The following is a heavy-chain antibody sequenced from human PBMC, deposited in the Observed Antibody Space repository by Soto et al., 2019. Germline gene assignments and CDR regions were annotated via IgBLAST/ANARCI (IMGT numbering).Heavy chain of an antibody. J-gene: IGHJ4*02. Sequence: EVQLVDSGGGLVQPGGSLRLSCVASGFTFSNYWMTWVRQAPGKGLEWVANIKQDGSEKYYVDSVKGRFTISRDNAKNSLYMQMSSLRDEDTAFYFCVRGGVGGRRGFDFWGQGTLVTVSS. CDR2: IKQDGSEK. CDR3: VRGGVGGRRGFDF. V-gene: IGHV3-7*05. D-gene: IGHD3-10*01. CDR1: GFTFSNYW.